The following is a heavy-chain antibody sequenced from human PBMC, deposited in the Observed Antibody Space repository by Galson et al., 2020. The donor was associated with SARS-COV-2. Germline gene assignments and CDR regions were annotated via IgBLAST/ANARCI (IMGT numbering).Heavy chain of an antibody. CDR2: ISYDGSNK. V-gene: IGHV3-30*01. CDR1: GFTFSSYA. Sequence: GGSLRLSCAASGFTFSSYAMHWVRQAPGKGPEWVAVISYDGSNKYYADSVKGRFTISRDNSKNTLYLQMNSLRAEDTAVYYCARSVTYYYYMDVWGKGTTVTVSS. CDR3: ARSVTYYYYMDV. J-gene: IGHJ6*03.